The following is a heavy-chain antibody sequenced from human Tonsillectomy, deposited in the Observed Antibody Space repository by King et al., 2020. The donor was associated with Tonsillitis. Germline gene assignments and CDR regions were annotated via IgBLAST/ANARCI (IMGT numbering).Heavy chain of an antibody. CDR3: VNWISEVCS. J-gene: IGHJ5*02. V-gene: IGHV3-72*01. D-gene: IGHD3-16*01. CDR1: GFTFSDHY. CDR2: SKNKAEKYAT. Sequence: EVQLVESGGGLVQPGGSLRLSCAASGFTFSDHYMDWVRQAPGKGLEWVARSKNKAEKYATEYAASVKGRFFISRDNLKESLSLQMDSLKTEDSGVYFCVNWISEVCSWGQGTQVIVSS.